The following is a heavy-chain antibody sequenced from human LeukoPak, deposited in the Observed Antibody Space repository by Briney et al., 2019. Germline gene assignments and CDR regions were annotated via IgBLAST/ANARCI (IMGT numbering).Heavy chain of an antibody. J-gene: IGHJ6*03. CDR1: GFTFTPYA. CDR2: ISFDGSNK. CDR3: AKDKGGLGSYYYYYYMDV. Sequence: GGSLRLSCAASGFTFTPYAMHWVRQAPGKGLEWVAVISFDGSNKYYADSVKGRFTISRDNSKNTLYLQMNSLRAEDTAVYYCAKDKGGLGSYYYYYYMDVWGKGTTVTISS. V-gene: IGHV3-30*04. D-gene: IGHD1-26*01.